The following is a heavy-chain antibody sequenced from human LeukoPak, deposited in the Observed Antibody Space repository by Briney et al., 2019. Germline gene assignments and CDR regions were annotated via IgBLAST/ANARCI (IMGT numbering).Heavy chain of an antibody. J-gene: IGHJ4*02. CDR2: IRGLSGNT. D-gene: IGHD3-22*01. CDR1: LYKLSNYG. Sequence: SPVKVSCTASLYKLSNYGISWVRQAPGHGLEWMGWIRGLSGNTNYAKKFQDRVTVSTDTSTSTVYMDLRRLISDDTAVYYCARDPEHVDLYESSGQLDSWGEGTQVTVSS. V-gene: IGHV1-18*01. CDR3: ARDPEHVDLYESSGQLDS.